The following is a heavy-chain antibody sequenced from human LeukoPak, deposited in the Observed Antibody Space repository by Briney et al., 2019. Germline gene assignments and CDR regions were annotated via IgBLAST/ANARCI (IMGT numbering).Heavy chain of an antibody. D-gene: IGHD6-19*01. Sequence: SETLSLTCTVSGGSISSYYWSWIRQPPGKGLEWIGYIYYSGSTSYNPSLKSRVTISVDTSKNQFSLNLNFVTAADTAVYYCARGDSSGWYNWFDPWGQGTLVTVSS. CDR2: IYYSGST. J-gene: IGHJ5*02. CDR3: ARGDSSGWYNWFDP. CDR1: GGSISSYY. V-gene: IGHV4-59*01.